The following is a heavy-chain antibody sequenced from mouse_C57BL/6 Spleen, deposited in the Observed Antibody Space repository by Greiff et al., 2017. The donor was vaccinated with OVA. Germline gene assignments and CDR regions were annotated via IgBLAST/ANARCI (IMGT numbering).Heavy chain of an antibody. V-gene: IGHV1-50*01. Sequence: QVQLQQPGAELVKPGASVKLSCKASGYTFTSYWMQWVKQRPGKGLEWIGEIDPSDSYTNYNQQFKGKATLTVDTSSSTAYMQLSSLTSEDSAVYYCARSVIYDGYYDYAMDYWGQGTSVTVSS. CDR3: ARSVIYDGYYDYAMDY. CDR1: GYTFTSYW. D-gene: IGHD2-3*01. CDR2: IDPSDSYT. J-gene: IGHJ4*01.